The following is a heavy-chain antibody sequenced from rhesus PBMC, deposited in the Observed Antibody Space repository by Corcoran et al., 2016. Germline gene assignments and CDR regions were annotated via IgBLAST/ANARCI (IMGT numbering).Heavy chain of an antibody. D-gene: IGHD6-13*01. CDR2: ISGSSGST. CDR1: GYSISSGYY. J-gene: IGHJ4*01. CDR3: ARRYSSWSTAYFDY. Sequence: QVQLQESGPGLVKPSETLSLTCAVSGYSISSGYYWGWILQPPGKGLEYIGYISGSSGSTYFNPSLKSRITISKDTSKNQFSLKLSSVTAADTAVYYCARRYSSWSTAYFDYWGQGVLVTVSS. V-gene: IGHV4-99*01.